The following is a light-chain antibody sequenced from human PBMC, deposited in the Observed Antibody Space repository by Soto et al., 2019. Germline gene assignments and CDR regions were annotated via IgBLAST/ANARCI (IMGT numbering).Light chain of an antibody. CDR1: DSNIGSNS. CDR3: AAWDDILNGPGV. J-gene: IGLJ1*01. CDR2: SNN. V-gene: IGLV1-44*01. Sequence: QSVLTQPPSASGTPGQRVTISCSGSDSNIGSNSVNWYQKVPGTAPKLLIYSNNQRPSGVPERFSGSRSGASASLVISGLQSGDEADYYCAAWDDILNGPGVFGTGTKVTVL.